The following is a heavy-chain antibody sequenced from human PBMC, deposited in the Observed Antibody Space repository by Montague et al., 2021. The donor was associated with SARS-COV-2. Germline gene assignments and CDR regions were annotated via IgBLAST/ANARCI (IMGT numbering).Heavy chain of an antibody. Sequence: SLRLSCAASGFTFSSYGMHWVRQAPAKGLEWVAVIWKDGRYRLHAESVKGRFAISRDNSKNTLYLEMNTLRAEDTALYYCARDDSRDGNNFDYWGQGVLVTVSS. CDR3: ARDDSRDGNNFDY. CDR1: GFTFSSYG. V-gene: IGHV3-33*01. CDR2: IWKDGRYR. D-gene: IGHD5-24*01. J-gene: IGHJ4*02.